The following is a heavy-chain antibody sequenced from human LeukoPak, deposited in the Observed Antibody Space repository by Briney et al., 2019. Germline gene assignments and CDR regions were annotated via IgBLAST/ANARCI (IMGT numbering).Heavy chain of an antibody. CDR3: ARGNWDSSGWYYDY. Sequence: ASVKVSCKASGGTFSSYAISWVLQAPGQGLEWMGRIISIFGTANYAQKFQGRVTITTDESTNTAYMELSSLRSEDTAVYYCARGNWDSSGWYYDYWGQGTLVTVSS. CDR1: GGTFSSYA. V-gene: IGHV1-69*05. D-gene: IGHD6-19*01. J-gene: IGHJ4*02. CDR2: IISIFGTA.